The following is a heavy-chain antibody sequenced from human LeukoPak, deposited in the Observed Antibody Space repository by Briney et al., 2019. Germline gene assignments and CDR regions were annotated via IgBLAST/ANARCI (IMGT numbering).Heavy chain of an antibody. J-gene: IGHJ4*02. CDR3: ARKVPAAPFDY. Sequence: RASVKVSCKASGYTFTVYYMHWVRHAPGQGLEWMVWINPNSGGTNYAQKFKGRVTMTRDTSISTAYMELSRLRSDDTAVYYCARKVPAAPFDYWGQGTLVTVSS. V-gene: IGHV1-2*02. D-gene: IGHD2-2*01. CDR1: GYTFTVYY. CDR2: INPNSGGT.